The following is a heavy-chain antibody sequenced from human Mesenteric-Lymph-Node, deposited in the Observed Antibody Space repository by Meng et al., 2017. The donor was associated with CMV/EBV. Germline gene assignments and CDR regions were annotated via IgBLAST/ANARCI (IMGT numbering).Heavy chain of an antibody. CDR3: ARDIAVAGTSSLFSWGMDV. CDR1: GFSFSSYA. Sequence: GESLKISCAASGFSFSSYAMGWVRQAPGKGLEWVSTISGSGVSTYYADSLKGRFTISRDNSQNTVYLQMNSLRAEDTAVYYCARDIAVAGTSSLFSWGMDVWGQGTTVTVSS. CDR2: ISGSGVST. V-gene: IGHV3-23*01. J-gene: IGHJ6*02. D-gene: IGHD6-19*01.